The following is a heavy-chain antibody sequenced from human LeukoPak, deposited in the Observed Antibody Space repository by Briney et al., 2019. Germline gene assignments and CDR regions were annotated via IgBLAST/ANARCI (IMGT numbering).Heavy chain of an antibody. D-gene: IGHD3-22*01. Sequence: PSETPSLTCTVSGGSIRSYYWSWIRQPPGKGLEWIGYIHYSGSTHYNPSLKSRVTISVDTSKNQFSLNLSSVTAADTAVYYCARGSSGWGRISADYWGQGTLVTVSS. CDR3: ARGSSGWGRISADY. CDR1: GGSIRSYY. V-gene: IGHV4-59*08. CDR2: IHYSGST. J-gene: IGHJ4*02.